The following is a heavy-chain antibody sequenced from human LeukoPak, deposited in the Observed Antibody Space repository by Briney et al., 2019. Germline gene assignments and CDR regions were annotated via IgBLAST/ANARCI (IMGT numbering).Heavy chain of an antibody. Sequence: ASVKVSCKASGYTFTSYYMHWVRQAPGQGLEWMGIINPSGGSTSYAQKFQDRVTMTRDTSTSTVYMELSSLRSEDTAVYYCARDQRGIYYFDYWGQGTLVTVSS. CDR2: INPSGGST. J-gene: IGHJ4*02. V-gene: IGHV1-46*01. D-gene: IGHD2-15*01. CDR1: GYTFTSYY. CDR3: ARDQRGIYYFDY.